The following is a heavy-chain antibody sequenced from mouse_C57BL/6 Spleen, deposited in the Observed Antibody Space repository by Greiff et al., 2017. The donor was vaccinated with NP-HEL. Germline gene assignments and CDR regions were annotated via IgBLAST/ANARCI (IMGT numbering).Heavy chain of an antibody. CDR3: ARKGYVYDLDY. V-gene: IGHV1-52*01. Sequence: VQLQQPGAELVRPGSSVKLSCKASGYTFTSYWMHWVKQRPIQGLEWIGNIDPSDSETHYNQKFKDKATLTVDKSSSTAYMQLSSLTSEDSAVYYCARKGYVYDLDYWGQGTTLTVSS. CDR2: IDPSDSET. CDR1: GYTFTSYW. D-gene: IGHD2-2*01. J-gene: IGHJ2*01.